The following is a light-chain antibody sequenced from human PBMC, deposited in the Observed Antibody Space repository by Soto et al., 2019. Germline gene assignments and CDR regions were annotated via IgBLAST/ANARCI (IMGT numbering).Light chain of an antibody. Sequence: IVMTPSPATLSVSPGERVTFCWRASQGLNRKLAWYQHKAGQAPRLLIPGASTGATGIPARFSGSGYGTEFTLTINSLQSEDSAVYYCQQYHTWPVTFGGGTKVEI. CDR2: GAS. V-gene: IGKV3-15*01. CDR3: QQYHTWPVT. CDR1: QGLNRK. J-gene: IGKJ4*01.